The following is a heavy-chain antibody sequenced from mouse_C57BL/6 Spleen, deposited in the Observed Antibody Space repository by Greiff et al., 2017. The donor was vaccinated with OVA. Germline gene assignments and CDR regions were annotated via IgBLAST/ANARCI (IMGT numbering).Heavy chain of an antibody. Sequence: QVTLKVSGPGILQSSQTLSLTCSFSGFSLSTSGMGVSWIRQPSGQGLEWLAHIYWDDDKRYNPSLKSRLTISKDTSRNQVFLKITSVDTADTATYYCARRKGYDYDEGPLDYSDYRGQGTTLTVSS. CDR2: IYWDDDK. CDR1: GFSLSTSGMG. J-gene: IGHJ2*01. V-gene: IGHV8-12*01. CDR3: ARRKGYDYDEGPLDYSDY. D-gene: IGHD2-4*01.